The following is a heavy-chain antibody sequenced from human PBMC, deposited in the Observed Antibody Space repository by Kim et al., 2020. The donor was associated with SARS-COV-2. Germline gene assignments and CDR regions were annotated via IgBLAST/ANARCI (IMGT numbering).Heavy chain of an antibody. V-gene: IGHV3-30*01. CDR3: ASYYGSGSYYTSQFRYYFDY. D-gene: IGHD3-10*01. Sequence: RLTISRDNSKNTLYLQMNSLRAEDTAVYYCASYYGSGSYYTSQFRYYFDYWGQGTLVTVSS. J-gene: IGHJ4*02.